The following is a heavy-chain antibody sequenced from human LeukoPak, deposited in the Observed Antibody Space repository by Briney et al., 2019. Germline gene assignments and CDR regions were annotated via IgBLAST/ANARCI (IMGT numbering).Heavy chain of an antibody. CDR1: NASISSYY. Sequence: RSETLSLTCTVSNASISSYYWSWIRQPPGKGLEWIGFIYYSGNTNYSPSLKSRVTVSVDTSKNQFSLKLTSVTAADTAVYYCARVGGHCSSTSCYQYNWFDPWGQGTLVTVSS. CDR3: ARVGGHCSSTSCYQYNWFDP. D-gene: IGHD2-2*01. V-gene: IGHV4-59*01. CDR2: IYYSGNT. J-gene: IGHJ5*02.